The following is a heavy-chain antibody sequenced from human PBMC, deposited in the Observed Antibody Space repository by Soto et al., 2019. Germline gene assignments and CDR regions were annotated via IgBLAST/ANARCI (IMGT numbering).Heavy chain of an antibody. J-gene: IGHJ4*02. Sequence: GGSLRLSCAASGLTVSTNYMSWVRQAPGKGLEWVSVIYSDGRTYHADSVKGRFTISRDNSENMLYLQMNSLRAEDTAVYSCARVTTVAFDYWGQGTLVTVSS. V-gene: IGHV3-66*01. CDR3: ARVTTVAFDY. CDR1: GLTVSTNY. CDR2: IYSDGRT. D-gene: IGHD3-22*01.